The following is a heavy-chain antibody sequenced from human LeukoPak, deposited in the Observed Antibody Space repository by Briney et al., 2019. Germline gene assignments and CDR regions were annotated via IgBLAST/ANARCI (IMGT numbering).Heavy chain of an antibody. CDR2: ISSSGSTI. Sequence: QPGGSLRLSCAASGFTFSSYELNWVRQAPGKGLEWVSYISSSGSTIYYADSVKGRFTISRDNAKNSLYLQMNSLRAEDTALYYCAKTGSGSLKYYFDYWGQGTLVTVSS. V-gene: IGHV3-48*03. J-gene: IGHJ4*02. D-gene: IGHD3-10*01. CDR3: AKTGSGSLKYYFDY. CDR1: GFTFSSYE.